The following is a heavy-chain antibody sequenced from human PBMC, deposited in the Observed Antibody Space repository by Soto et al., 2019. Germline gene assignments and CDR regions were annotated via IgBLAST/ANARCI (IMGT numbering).Heavy chain of an antibody. CDR1: GGDISTYY. V-gene: IGHV4-4*07. J-gene: IGHJ5*02. CDR2: IYSSGST. CDR3: ARGQRFSDWFDP. Sequence: QVQLQESGPGLVKPSETLSLTCTVSGGDISTYYWTWIRQPAGKGLEWIGRIYSSGSTKYNPSLKSRVTMSLDTSTIQFSLRLSSVTAADTAVYYCARGQRFSDWFDPWGQGTLVTVSS. D-gene: IGHD3-3*01.